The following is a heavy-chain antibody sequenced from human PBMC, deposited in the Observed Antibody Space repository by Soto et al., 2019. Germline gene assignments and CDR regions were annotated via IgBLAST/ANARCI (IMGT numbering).Heavy chain of an antibody. D-gene: IGHD3-22*01. Sequence: GSVKECSKTSGYPFTSYYMHWVRQAPAQGVEWMGIINPSGGSTSYAQKFQGRVTMTRDTSTSTVYMEVSSLRSEDTAVYYCARIKNYYDSSGYYTPTFDYWGQGTLVTVSS. V-gene: IGHV1-46*01. J-gene: IGHJ4*02. CDR2: INPSGGST. CDR1: GYPFTSYY. CDR3: ARIKNYYDSSGYYTPTFDY.